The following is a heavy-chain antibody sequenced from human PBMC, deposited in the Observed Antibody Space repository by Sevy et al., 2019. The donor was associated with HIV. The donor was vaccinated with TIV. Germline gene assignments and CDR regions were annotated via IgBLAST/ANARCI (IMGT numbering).Heavy chain of an antibody. CDR1: GGSISSYY. J-gene: IGHJ5*02. Sequence: SETLSLTCTVSGGSISSYYWSWIRQPPGKGLEWIGYIYYSGSTNYNPSLKSRVTISVDTSKNQFSLKLSSVTAADTAVYYCARGAVAGTRGWFDHWGQGTLVTVSS. V-gene: IGHV4-59*01. D-gene: IGHD6-19*01. CDR3: ARGAVAGTRGWFDH. CDR2: IYYSGST.